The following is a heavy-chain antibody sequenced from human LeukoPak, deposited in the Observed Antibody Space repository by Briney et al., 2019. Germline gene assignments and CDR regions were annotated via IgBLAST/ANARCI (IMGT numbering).Heavy chain of an antibody. D-gene: IGHD2-15*01. V-gene: IGHV3-21*04. CDR1: GFTFNNYN. CDR3: ARTLGCSGGSCYYYDYYYMDV. CDR2: ITSSGAYI. J-gene: IGHJ6*03. Sequence: GGSLRLSCAASGFTFNNYNMNWVRQAPGKALEWVSSITSSGAYIFYADSVKGRFTISRDNAKNSLYLQMNSLRAEDTALYYCARTLGCSGGSCYYYDYYYMDVWGKGTTVTVSS.